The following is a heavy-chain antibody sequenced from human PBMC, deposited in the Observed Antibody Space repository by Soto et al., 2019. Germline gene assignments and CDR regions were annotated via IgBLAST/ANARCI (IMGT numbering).Heavy chain of an antibody. CDR2: ISYDGSNK. Sequence: GGSLRLSCAASGFTFSSYAMHWVRQAPGKGLEWVAVISYDGSNKYYADSVKGRFTISRDNSKNTLYLQMNSLRAEDTAVYYCASPPSNCSGGSCYYYYGMDVWGQGTTVTVSS. D-gene: IGHD2-15*01. CDR3: ASPPSNCSGGSCYYYYGMDV. V-gene: IGHV3-30-3*01. J-gene: IGHJ6*02. CDR1: GFTFSSYA.